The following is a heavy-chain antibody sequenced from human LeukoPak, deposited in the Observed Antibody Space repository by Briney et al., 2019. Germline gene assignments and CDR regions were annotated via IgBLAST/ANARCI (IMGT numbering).Heavy chain of an antibody. CDR1: GFTVSSNY. CDR3: ARGLSGSYHYFDY. D-gene: IGHD1-26*01. V-gene: IGHV3-53*01. Sequence: GGSLRLSCAVSGFTVSSNYMSWVRQAPGKGLEWVSVIYSGGSTYYADSEKGRFTISRDNSKNTLYLQVNSLRAEGTAVYYCARGLSGSYHYFDYWGQGTLVTVSS. J-gene: IGHJ4*02. CDR2: IYSGGST.